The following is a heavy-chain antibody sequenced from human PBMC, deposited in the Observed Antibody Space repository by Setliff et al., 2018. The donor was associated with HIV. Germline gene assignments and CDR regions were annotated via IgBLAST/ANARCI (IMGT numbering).Heavy chain of an antibody. CDR3: AREGGQGYSGSGSFYHRNFDL. CDR1: GGSLSGYY. CDR2: INQSGNT. D-gene: IGHD3-10*01. J-gene: IGHJ2*01. Sequence: KSSETLSLTCAVYGGSLSGYYWSWVRQSPGRGLEWIGEINQSGNTNFKPSLKSRLIISVDTSKSQFSLKLTSVTAADTALYYCAREGGQGYSGSGSFYHRNFDLWGRGTLVTVSS. V-gene: IGHV4-34*01.